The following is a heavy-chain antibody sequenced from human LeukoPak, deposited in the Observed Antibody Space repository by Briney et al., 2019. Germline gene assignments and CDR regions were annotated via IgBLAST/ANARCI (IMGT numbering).Heavy chain of an antibody. D-gene: IGHD3-22*01. J-gene: IGHJ4*02. V-gene: IGHV3-9*01. CDR2: ISWNSGSI. CDR1: GFTFDDYA. CDR3: AKDSYYGSSGYFDY. Sequence: GRSLRLSCAATGFTFDDYAMPWVRQAPGKGLEWVSGISWNSGSIGYADSVKGRFTISRDNAKNSLYLQMNSLRAEDTALYYCAKDSYYGSSGYFDYWGQGTLVTVSS.